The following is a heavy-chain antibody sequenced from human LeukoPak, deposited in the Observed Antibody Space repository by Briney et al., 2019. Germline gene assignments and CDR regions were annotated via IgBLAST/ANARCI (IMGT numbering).Heavy chain of an antibody. J-gene: IGHJ4*02. D-gene: IGHD3-16*01. CDR3: VRARKLRLDF. CDR1: GFTFSSYA. V-gene: IGHV3-30*04. CDR2: ISYDGKKQ. Sequence: PGRSLRLSCTASGFTFSSYAMHWVRQAPGKGLEWVSIISYDGKKQFYADSVRGRFNISRDSSRATVFLQMDTLRHEDTAVYFCVRARKLRLDFWGQGALVIVSS.